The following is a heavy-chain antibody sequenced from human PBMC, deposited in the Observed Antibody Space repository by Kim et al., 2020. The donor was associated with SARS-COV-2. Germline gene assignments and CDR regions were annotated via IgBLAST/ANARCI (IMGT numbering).Heavy chain of an antibody. CDR3: SRQAQQLERSIDY. V-gene: IGHV4-39*01. J-gene: IGHJ4*02. CDR1: GASIRNNNYY. D-gene: IGHD1-1*01. Sequence: SETLSLTCTVSGASIRNNNYYWGWIRQTPGKGLEWIASVYYSGSTFYNPSLRGRVTISVDTSKNHFSLRLNSVTTADTGVYYCSRQAQQLERSIDYWGQG. CDR2: VYYSGST.